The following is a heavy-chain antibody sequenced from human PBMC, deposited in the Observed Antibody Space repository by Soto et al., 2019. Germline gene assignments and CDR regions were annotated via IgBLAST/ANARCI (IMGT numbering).Heavy chain of an antibody. J-gene: IGHJ6*02. CDR3: ARSRAAAPPRVGMDV. Sequence: SVKVSCKASGGTFSKYAISWVRQAPGQGLEWMGGIIPFFQTPNYAQKYQGRVTITADESMTTAYMEMRSLRSEDTAVYYCARSRAAAPPRVGMDVWGQGTTVTVSS. CDR1: GGTFSKYA. V-gene: IGHV1-69*13. CDR2: IIPFFQTP. D-gene: IGHD6-13*01.